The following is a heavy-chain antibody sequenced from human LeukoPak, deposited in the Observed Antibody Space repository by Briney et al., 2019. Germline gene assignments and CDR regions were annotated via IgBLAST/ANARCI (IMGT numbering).Heavy chain of an antibody. D-gene: IGHD5-18*01. CDR1: GGSISSSSYY. J-gene: IGHJ4*02. V-gene: IGHV4-39*07. CDR2: IYYSGST. Sequence: PSETLSLTCTVSGGSISSSSYYWGWIRQPPGKGLEWIGSIYYSGSTYYNPSLKSRVTISVDTSRNQFSLKLSSVTAADTAVYYCARDPANVDTAMVQQRPFDYWGQGTLVTVSS. CDR3: ARDPANVDTAMVQQRPFDY.